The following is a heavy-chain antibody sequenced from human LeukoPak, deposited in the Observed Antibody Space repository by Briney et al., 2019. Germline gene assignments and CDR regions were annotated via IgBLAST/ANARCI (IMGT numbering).Heavy chain of an antibody. D-gene: IGHD6-13*01. J-gene: IGHJ4*02. CDR2: ISYDGSNK. Sequence: PGRSLRLSCAASGFTFSSYAMHWVRQAPGKGLEWVAVISYDGSNKYYADSVKGRFTISRDNSKNTLYLQMNSLRAEDTAVYYCAKDIKGRERQQLVMPYYFDYWGQGTLVTVSS. CDR1: GFTFSSYA. CDR3: AKDIKGRERQQLVMPYYFDY. V-gene: IGHV3-30-3*01.